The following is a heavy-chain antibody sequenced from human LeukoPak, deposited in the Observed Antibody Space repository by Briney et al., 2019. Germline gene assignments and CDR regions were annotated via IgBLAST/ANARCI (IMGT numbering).Heavy chain of an antibody. J-gene: IGHJ5*02. V-gene: IGHV3-23*01. CDR2: ITGYGAT. Sequence: GGSLRLSCAASGFAFSNFAMMWVRQAPGTGLQWVSTITGYGATFYADSVRGRFTIFRDTSMNTLFLQMNSLGAEDTAVYYCAKGAAAGKVDWFDPWGQGTLVTVSS. CDR3: AKGAAAGKVDWFDP. D-gene: IGHD6-13*01. CDR1: GFAFSNFA.